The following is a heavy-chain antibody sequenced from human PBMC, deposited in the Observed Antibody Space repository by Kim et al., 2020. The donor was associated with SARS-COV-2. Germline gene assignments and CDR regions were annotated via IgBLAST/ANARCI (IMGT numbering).Heavy chain of an antibody. V-gene: IGHV1-69*13. Sequence: SVKVSCKASGGTFSSYAISWVRQPPGQGLEWMGGIIPIFGTANYAQKFQGRVTITADESTSTAYMELSSLRSEDTAVYYCARSGSGLDYGDYTGDAFDIWGQGTMVTVSS. J-gene: IGHJ3*02. CDR3: ARSGSGLDYGDYTGDAFDI. CDR2: IIPIFGTA. CDR1: GGTFSSYA. D-gene: IGHD4-17*01.